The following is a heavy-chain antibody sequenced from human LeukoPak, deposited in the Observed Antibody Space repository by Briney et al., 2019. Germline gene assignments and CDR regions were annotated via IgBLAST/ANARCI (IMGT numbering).Heavy chain of an antibody. CDR2: TIGGGDDT. D-gene: IGHD2-8*02. V-gene: IGHV3-23*01. Sequence: GGSLRLSCAASGFTFSSYAMSWVRQTPGKGLEWVSTTIGGGDDTYHADSVKGRFTISRDNSRNTLYLQMNSLRAEDSAIYYCAKAILRRCTGAICYPFDYWGQGTPVTVSS. CDR1: GFTFSSYA. CDR3: AKAILRRCTGAICYPFDY. J-gene: IGHJ4*02.